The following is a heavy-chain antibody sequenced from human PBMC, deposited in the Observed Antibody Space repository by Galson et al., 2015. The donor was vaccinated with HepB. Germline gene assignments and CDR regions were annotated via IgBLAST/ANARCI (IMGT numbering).Heavy chain of an antibody. V-gene: IGHV1-69*13. J-gene: IGHJ5*02. Sequence: SVKVSCKASGGIFSTYVISWVRQAPGQGLEWMGGIIPLFGTANYAQKLHGRVTITADESVRTVHRELSSLRSEATAVYYCARQALTGNYYNSPESLEPRGQGTQVTVCS. D-gene: IGHD3-10*01. CDR2: IIPLFGTA. CDR1: GGIFSTYV. CDR3: ARQALTGNYYNSPESLEP.